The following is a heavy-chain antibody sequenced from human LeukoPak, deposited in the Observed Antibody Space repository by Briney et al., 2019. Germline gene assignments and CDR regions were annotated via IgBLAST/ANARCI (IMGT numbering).Heavy chain of an antibody. CDR1: GFTFATYA. J-gene: IGHJ4*02. CDR2: LSGSGIST. CDR3: AKGRGTGTYYYDY. V-gene: IGHV3-23*01. D-gene: IGHD3/OR15-3a*01. Sequence: GGSLRLSCAASGFTFATYAMGWVRQAPGKGLEWVAALSGSGISTYYADSVKGRFTISRDNSGNTLHLQMTGLKAEDTAFYFCAKGRGTGTYYYDYWGRGTLVTVSS.